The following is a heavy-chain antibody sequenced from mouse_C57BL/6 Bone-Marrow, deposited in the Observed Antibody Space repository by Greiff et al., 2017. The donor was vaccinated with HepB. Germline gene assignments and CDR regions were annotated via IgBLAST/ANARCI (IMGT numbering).Heavy chain of an antibody. D-gene: IGHD2-3*01. CDR2: INSDGGST. Sequence: EVMLVESGGGLVQPGESLKLSCESNEYEFPSHDMSWVRKTPEKRLELVAAINSDGGSTYYPDTMERRFIISRDNTKKALYLQMSSLRSEDTALYYCARHSYDGYHWYFDVWGTGTTVTVSS. CDR3: ARHSYDGYHWYFDV. CDR1: EYEFPSHD. V-gene: IGHV5-2*01. J-gene: IGHJ1*03.